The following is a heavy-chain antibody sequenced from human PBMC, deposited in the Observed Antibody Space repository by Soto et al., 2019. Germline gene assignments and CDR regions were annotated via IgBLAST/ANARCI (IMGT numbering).Heavy chain of an antibody. J-gene: IGHJ6*02. CDR2: INHSGST. D-gene: IGHD1-7*01. Sequence: SETLSLTCAVYGASFSGYDLSWIRQPPGKGLEWIGEINHSGSTNYNPSLKSRVTISVDTSKNQFSLKLSSVTAADTAVYYCAKLRGYGMDVWGQGTTVTVSS. CDR3: AKLRGYGMDV. CDR1: GASFSGYD. V-gene: IGHV4-34*01.